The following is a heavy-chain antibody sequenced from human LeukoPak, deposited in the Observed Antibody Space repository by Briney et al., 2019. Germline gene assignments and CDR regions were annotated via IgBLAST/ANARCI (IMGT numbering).Heavy chain of an antibody. D-gene: IGHD3-9*01. J-gene: IGHJ4*02. CDR3: AKDVLYDILTGYSDY. Sequence: GGSLRLSCAASGFTFSTCGMSWVRQAPGKGLEWVSAISGSGSGTYYADSVKGRFTISRDNSKNTLYLQMNSLRAEDTAVYYCAKDVLYDILTGYSDYWGQGTLVTVSS. CDR1: GFTFSTCG. V-gene: IGHV3-23*01. CDR2: ISGSGSGT.